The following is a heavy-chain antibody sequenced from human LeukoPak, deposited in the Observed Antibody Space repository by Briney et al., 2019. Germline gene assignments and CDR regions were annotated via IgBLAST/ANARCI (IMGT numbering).Heavy chain of an antibody. CDR2: INSDGSST. CDR3: AREAYGDTYYFDY. V-gene: IGHV3-74*01. J-gene: IGHJ4*02. Sequence: GGSLRLSCAASGFSFSSYWMHWVRQTPGKGLVWVSRINSDGSSTTYADSVKGRFTMSRDNAKSTLYLQMSSLRAEDTAVYYCAREAYGDTYYFDYWGQGTLVTVSS. D-gene: IGHD4-17*01. CDR1: GFSFSSYW.